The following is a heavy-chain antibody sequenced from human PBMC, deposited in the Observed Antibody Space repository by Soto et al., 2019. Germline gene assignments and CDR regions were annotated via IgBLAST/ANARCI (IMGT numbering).Heavy chain of an antibody. D-gene: IGHD5-12*01. Sequence: ASVKVSCKASGYTFTGYYMHWVRQAPGQGLEWMGWINPNSGGTNYAQKFQGWVTMTRDTSISTAYMELSRLRSDDTAVYYRARGSGYDPVYYNYYYGMDVWGQGTTGPVAS. CDR3: ARGSGYDPVYYNYYYGMDV. CDR1: GYTFTGYY. J-gene: IGHJ6*02. CDR2: INPNSGGT. V-gene: IGHV1-2*04.